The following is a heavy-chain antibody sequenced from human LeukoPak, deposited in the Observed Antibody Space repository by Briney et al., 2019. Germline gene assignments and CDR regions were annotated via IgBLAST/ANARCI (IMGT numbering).Heavy chain of an antibody. CDR3: ATGYYEPFEK. V-gene: IGHV4-59*01. J-gene: IGHJ4*02. CDR2: ISDTGTT. D-gene: IGHD3-22*01. CDR1: GGSISSYY. Sequence: SETLSLTCTVSGGSISSYYWNWIRRPPGKGPEWIGCISDTGTTKYNPAFKSRVTISVDTSKNQFSLKLTSVTAADTAVYFCATGYYEPFEKWGQGTLVSVSS.